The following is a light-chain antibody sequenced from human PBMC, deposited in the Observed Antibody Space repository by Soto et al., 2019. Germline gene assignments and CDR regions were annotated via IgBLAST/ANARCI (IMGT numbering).Light chain of an antibody. CDR1: QGIRDD. CDR3: LQDFAYPRT. V-gene: IGKV1-6*01. Sequence: AIQMTQSPSSLSASVGDRVTISCRASQGIRDDLGWYQQKPGKAPKLLIYGASNLQSGVPSRFSGSGSGTDFSLTISRLPPEDSASYYCLQDFAYPRTFGQGTKVEIK. CDR2: GAS. J-gene: IGKJ1*01.